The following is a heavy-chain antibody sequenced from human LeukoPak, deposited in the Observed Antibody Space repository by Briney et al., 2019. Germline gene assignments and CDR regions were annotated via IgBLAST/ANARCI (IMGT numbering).Heavy chain of an antibody. V-gene: IGHV3-21*01. CDR1: GFTFSSYS. CDR3: ARDQAASRGGYYYGMDV. J-gene: IGHJ6*02. D-gene: IGHD3-10*01. CDR2: ISSSSSYI. Sequence: GGSLRLSCAASGFTFSSYSMNWVRQAPGKGPEWVSSISSSSSYIYYADSVKGRFTISRDNAKNSLYLQMNSLRAEGTAVYYCARDQAASRGGYYYGMDVWGQGTTVTVSS.